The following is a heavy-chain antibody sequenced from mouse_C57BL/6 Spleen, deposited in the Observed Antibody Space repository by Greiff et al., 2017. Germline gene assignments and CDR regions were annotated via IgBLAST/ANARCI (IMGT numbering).Heavy chain of an antibody. CDR3: ARSEGSSLAWFAY. V-gene: IGHV1-4*01. D-gene: IGHD1-1*01. Sequence: VQLQESGAELARPGASVKMSCKASGYTFTSYTMHWVKQRPGQGLEWIGYINPSSGYTKYNQKFKDKATLTADKSSSTAYMQLSSLTSEDSAVYDCARSEGSSLAWFAYWGQGTLVTVSA. CDR1: GYTFTSYT. J-gene: IGHJ3*01. CDR2: INPSSGYT.